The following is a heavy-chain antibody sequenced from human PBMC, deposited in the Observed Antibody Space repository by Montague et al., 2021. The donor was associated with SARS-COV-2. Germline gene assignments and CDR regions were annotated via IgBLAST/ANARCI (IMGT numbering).Heavy chain of an antibody. D-gene: IGHD1-1*01. Sequence: SETLSLTCTVSGGSISSSYWSWIRQPPGKGLEWIGYIYYTGSTKYNPSLKGRVTMSLDRPTNRFSLRLTSVTAADTAMYYCARAQNTCFIANCVNYFDFWGLGAQVTVSS. CDR3: ARAQNTCFIANCVNYFDF. J-gene: IGHJ4*02. CDR1: GGSISSSY. V-gene: IGHV4-59*01. CDR2: IYYTGST.